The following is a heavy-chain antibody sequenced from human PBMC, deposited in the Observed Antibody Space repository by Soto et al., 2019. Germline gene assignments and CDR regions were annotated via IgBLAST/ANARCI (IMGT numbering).Heavy chain of an antibody. CDR3: TKGAEGGAYYGVDV. V-gene: IGHV3-30*18. CDR2: TPYDGSHK. D-gene: IGHD3-16*01. CDR1: GFTFSNYG. Sequence: PGGSLRLSCAASGFTFSNYGMHWVRQAPGKGLEWVAVTPYDGSHKYYVDSVKGRFTISRDNSKNTLYLQMNSLRPEDTAVYYCTKGAEGGAYYGVDVWGQGTMVTVSS. J-gene: IGHJ6*02.